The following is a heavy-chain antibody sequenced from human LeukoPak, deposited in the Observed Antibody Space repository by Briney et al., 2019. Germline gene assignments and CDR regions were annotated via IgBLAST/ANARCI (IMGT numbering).Heavy chain of an antibody. CDR1: GFTFSDAW. V-gene: IGHV3-15*01. CDR3: TDDLHYFASD. D-gene: IGHD3-10*01. J-gene: IGHJ4*02. CDR2: IKRKIDDGGTA. Sequence: GGSLRLSCAASGFTFSDAWMSWVRQAPGKGLEWVGRIKRKIDDGGTADYAAPVKGRFTISRDDSKNTLYLKRNSLETEDTGVYYCTDDLHYFASDGGQGTLVTVSS.